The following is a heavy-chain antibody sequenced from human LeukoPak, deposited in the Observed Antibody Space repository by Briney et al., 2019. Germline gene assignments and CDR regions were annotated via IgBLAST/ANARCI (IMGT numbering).Heavy chain of an antibody. CDR3: ARQKPPIFGVVIGTYYYYYYMDV. CDR1: GGSISSGDYY. D-gene: IGHD3-3*01. Sequence: SQTLSLTCTVSGGSISSGDYYWGWIRQPPGKGLEWIGSIYYSGSTYYNPSLKSRVTISVDTSKNQFSLKLSSVTAADTAVYYCARQKPPIFGVVIGTYYYYYYMDVWGKGTTVTVSS. J-gene: IGHJ6*03. V-gene: IGHV4-39*01. CDR2: IYYSGST.